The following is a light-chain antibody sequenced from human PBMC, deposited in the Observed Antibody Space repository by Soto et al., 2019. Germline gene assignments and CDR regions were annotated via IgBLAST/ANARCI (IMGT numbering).Light chain of an antibody. V-gene: IGKV3D-15*01. J-gene: IGKJ1*01. CDR3: QHYNSSPLGT. CDR2: GAS. CDR1: QSVNNN. Sequence: EIVMTPSAATLSVYPGERVTLSCRTSQSVNNNLAWYLQKPGQAPRLLIYGASTRATGIPARFGGSGSGTEFTLYISILESEDFAVFYCQHYNSSPLGTFGPRTKVDMK.